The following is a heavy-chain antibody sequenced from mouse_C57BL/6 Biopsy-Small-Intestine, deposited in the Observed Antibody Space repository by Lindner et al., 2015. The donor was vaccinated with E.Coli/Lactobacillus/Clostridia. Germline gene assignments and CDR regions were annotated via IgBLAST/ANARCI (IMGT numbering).Heavy chain of an antibody. V-gene: IGHV1-7*01. J-gene: IGHJ4*01. CDR3: ARDYASQELVLGH. CDR1: GFTFTSYY. CDR2: ISGYNGRT. D-gene: IGHD2-4*01. Sequence: SVKVSCKTSGFTFTSYYITWVRRAPGQGLEWMGYISGYNGRTKYAQNLQGRVTMTTDTSTRTAYMELRSLRSDDTALYYCARDYASQELVLGHWGQGTLVTVSS.